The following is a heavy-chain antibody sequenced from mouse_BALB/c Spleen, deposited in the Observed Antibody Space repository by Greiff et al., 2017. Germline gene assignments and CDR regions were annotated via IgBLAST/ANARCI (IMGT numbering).Heavy chain of an antibody. CDR1: GFTFSSYA. V-gene: IGHV5-6-5*01. J-gene: IGHJ1*01. Sequence: DVQLVESGGGLVKPGGSLKLSCAASGFTFSSYAMSWVRQTPEKRLEWVASISSGGSTYYPDSVKGRFTISRDNARNILYLQMSSLRSEDTAMYYCARGAYGKGYFDVWGAGTTVTVSS. D-gene: IGHD2-1*01. CDR3: ARGAYGKGYFDV. CDR2: ISSGGST.